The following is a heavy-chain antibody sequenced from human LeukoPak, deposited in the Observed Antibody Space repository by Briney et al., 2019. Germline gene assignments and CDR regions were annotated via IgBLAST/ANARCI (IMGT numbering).Heavy chain of an antibody. CDR1: GFTFSSYA. J-gene: IGHJ4*02. CDR3: AKYSSGWCFEY. CDR2: ISASGGST. V-gene: IGHV3-23*01. D-gene: IGHD6-19*01. Sequence: PGGSLRLSCAASGFTFSSYAMSWVRQAPGKGLEWVSGISASGGSTYYADSVKGRFTISRDNSKNTLYLQMNSLRAEDTAVYYCAKYSSGWCFEYCGQGTLVTVSS.